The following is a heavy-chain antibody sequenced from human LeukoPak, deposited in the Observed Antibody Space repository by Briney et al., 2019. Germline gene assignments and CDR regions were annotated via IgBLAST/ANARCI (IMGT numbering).Heavy chain of an antibody. J-gene: IGHJ4*02. V-gene: IGHV3-74*01. CDR3: AREVESYYDSSGSFDY. Sequence: PGGSLRLSCAASGFTFSNYWMHWVRQAPGKGLVWVSRINSDGSSTSYADSVKGRFTISRDNAKNTLYLQMNSLRAEDTAVYYCAREVESYYDSSGSFDYWGQGTLVTGSS. CDR1: GFTFSNYW. D-gene: IGHD3-22*01. CDR2: INSDGSST.